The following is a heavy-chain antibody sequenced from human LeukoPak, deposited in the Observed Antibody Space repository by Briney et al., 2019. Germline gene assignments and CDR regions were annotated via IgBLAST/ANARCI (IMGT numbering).Heavy chain of an antibody. CDR3: ARGTSSSPNWFDP. CDR1: GFTFSRDW. D-gene: IGHD6-13*01. CDR2: IKLDGSEK. V-gene: IGHV3-7*04. J-gene: IGHJ5*02. Sequence: GGSLRLSCAASGFTFSRDWMSWVRQAPGKGLEWVANIKLDGSEKYYVDSVKGRFTNSRDNAKNSRFLQMNSLGAEDTAVYYWARGTSSSPNWFDPWGQGTLVTVSS.